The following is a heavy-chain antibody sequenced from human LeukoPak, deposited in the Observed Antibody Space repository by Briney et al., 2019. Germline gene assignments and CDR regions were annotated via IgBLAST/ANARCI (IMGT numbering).Heavy chain of an antibody. CDR2: IRYDGSNK. CDR1: GFTFDDYA. J-gene: IGHJ4*02. D-gene: IGHD3-10*01. V-gene: IGHV3-30*02. Sequence: GRSLRLSCAASGFTFDDYAMHWVRQAPGKGLEWVAFIRYDGSNKYYADSVKGRFTISRDNSKNTLYLQMNSLRAEDTAVYYCAKDHGTGFSFDYWGQGTLVTVSS. CDR3: AKDHGTGFSFDY.